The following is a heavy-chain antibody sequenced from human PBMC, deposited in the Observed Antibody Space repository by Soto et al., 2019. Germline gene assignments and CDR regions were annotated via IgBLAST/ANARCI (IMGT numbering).Heavy chain of an antibody. J-gene: IGHJ6*02. D-gene: IGHD1-1*01. Sequence: SVKASCKASGYTFPNYGISWVRQVPGHGLEWMAWISANNGNTFYAQKAQDRVTMTTDKSTITAYMELRSLTSDDTAAYYCARDRTLFQLLPGDNYYNVMDVAGEGIKV. CDR2: ISANNGNT. CDR1: GYTFPNYG. V-gene: IGHV1-18*01. CDR3: ARDRTLFQLLPGDNYYNVMDV.